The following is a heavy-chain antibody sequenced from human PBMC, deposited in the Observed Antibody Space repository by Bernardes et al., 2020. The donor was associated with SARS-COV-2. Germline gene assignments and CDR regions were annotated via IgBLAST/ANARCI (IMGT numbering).Heavy chain of an antibody. CDR1: GYTFTGYY. CDR3: ARELVGAQGYAMDV. CDR2: INPNSGGT. J-gene: IGHJ6*02. D-gene: IGHD1-26*01. V-gene: IGHV1-2*04. Sequence: ASVKVSCKASGYTFTGYYMHWVRQAPGQGLEWMGWINPNSGGTNYAQKFQGWVTMTRDTSISTAYMELSRLRSDDTAVYYCARELVGAQGYAMDVWGQGTTVTVSS.